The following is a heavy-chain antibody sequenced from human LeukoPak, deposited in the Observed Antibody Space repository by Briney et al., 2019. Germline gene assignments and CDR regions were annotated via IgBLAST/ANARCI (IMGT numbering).Heavy chain of an antibody. Sequence: SGGSLRLSCAASGFTFSSYAMSWVRQAPGKGLEWVSAISNSGDSTKYAESVKGRFTISRDNSKNTLYLQMNSLRAEETVVYYCAKEEGEAVVNSDYWGQGTLVTVSS. J-gene: IGHJ4*02. V-gene: IGHV3-23*01. D-gene: IGHD6-19*01. CDR1: GFTFSSYA. CDR3: AKEEGEAVVNSDY. CDR2: ISNSGDST.